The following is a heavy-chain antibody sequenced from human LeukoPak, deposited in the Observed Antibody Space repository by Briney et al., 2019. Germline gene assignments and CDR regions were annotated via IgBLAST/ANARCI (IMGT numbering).Heavy chain of an antibody. J-gene: IGHJ4*02. CDR3: ARGGYSNYDY. D-gene: IGHD4-11*01. CDR1: GFTFSSYA. V-gene: IGHV3-30*04. CDR2: ISYDGSNK. Sequence: GGSLRLSCAASGFTFSSYAMHWVRQAPGKGLEWVAVISYDGSNKYYADSVKGRFTISRDNSKNTLYLQMNSLRAEDTAVYYCARGGYSNYDYWGREPWSPSPQ.